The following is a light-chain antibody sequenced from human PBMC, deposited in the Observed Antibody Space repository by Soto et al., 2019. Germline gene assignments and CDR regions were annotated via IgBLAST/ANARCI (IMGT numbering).Light chain of an antibody. CDR2: GAS. Sequence: EIVMTQSPATLSVSPGERATLSCRASQSVSSNLAWYQQKPGQAPRLLIYGASTRATGIPARFSGSRSGAEFTLTISSLQSEDFAVYYCHQYNNWSPWTFGQGTKVEIK. CDR1: QSVSSN. CDR3: HQYNNWSPWT. V-gene: IGKV3-15*01. J-gene: IGKJ1*01.